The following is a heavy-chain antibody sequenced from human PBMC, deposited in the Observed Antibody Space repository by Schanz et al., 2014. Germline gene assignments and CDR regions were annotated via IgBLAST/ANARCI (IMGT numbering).Heavy chain of an antibody. CDR3: AKDSRGSSFDMDV. CDR1: GLPFSSYG. D-gene: IGHD1-26*01. Sequence: QVQLVESGGGVVQPGGSLRLSCVVSGLPFSSYGMHWVRQAPGKGLEWVAFIRYDGSDEHYGDSVKGRFTISRDNSKNSLYLQMNSLRTEDTALYYCAKDSRGSSFDMDVWGQGTTVTVSS. J-gene: IGHJ6*02. V-gene: IGHV3-30*02. CDR2: IRYDGSDE.